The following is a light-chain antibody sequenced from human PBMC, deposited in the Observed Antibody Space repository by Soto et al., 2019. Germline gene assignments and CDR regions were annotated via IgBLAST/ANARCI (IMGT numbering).Light chain of an antibody. CDR2: WAS. CDR1: QSVLYNVNNKNH. Sequence: DIVMTQSPDSLAVSLGERATINCKSSQSVLYNVNNKNHLGWYQQKPGQPPKLLIYWASTRAFVVPDRFSGSGFGTDFTLTIRSLQAEDVAIYYCQQYYSNPWTFGQGTKVEIK. J-gene: IGKJ1*01. V-gene: IGKV4-1*01. CDR3: QQYYSNPWT.